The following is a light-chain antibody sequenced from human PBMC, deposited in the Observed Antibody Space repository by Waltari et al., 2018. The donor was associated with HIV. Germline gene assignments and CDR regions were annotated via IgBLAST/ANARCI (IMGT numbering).Light chain of an antibody. J-gene: IGLJ1*01. V-gene: IGLV2-14*01. Sequence: SALTQPASVSRSPGQSITISCTGTSSDVGGSDYVSWYQLYPGKAPKLMISEVSNRPSGVSNRFSGSKSGNTASLTISGLQAEDEADYYCSSYTSSTPYVFGTGTKVTVL. CDR3: SSYTSSTPYV. CDR1: SSDVGGSDY. CDR2: EVS.